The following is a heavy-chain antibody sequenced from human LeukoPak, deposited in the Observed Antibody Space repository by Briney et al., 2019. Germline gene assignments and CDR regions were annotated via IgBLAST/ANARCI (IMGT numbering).Heavy chain of an antibody. CDR2: IIPIFGTA. Sequence: ASVKVSCKASGGTFSSYAISWVRQAPGQGLEWMGGIIPIFGTANYAQKFQGRVTITTDESTSTAYMELCSLRSEDTAVYYCASRGEYSSFDYWGQGTLVTVSS. D-gene: IGHD6-6*01. CDR1: GGTFSSYA. V-gene: IGHV1-69*05. J-gene: IGHJ4*02. CDR3: ASRGEYSSFDY.